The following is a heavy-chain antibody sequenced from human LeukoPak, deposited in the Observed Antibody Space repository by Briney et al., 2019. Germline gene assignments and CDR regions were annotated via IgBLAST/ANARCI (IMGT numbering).Heavy chain of an antibody. Sequence: GRCLSLSCAASGFSLNNNAMSWVRQAPGKVLEWVSAISGSGANTFYADFVTGRFTICRDQSKHTPYLQMSSQRAEDPGVNFRSKSSNPYASGCYYAFFDYWGRRPLVSVSS. CDR3: SKSSNPYASGCYYAFFDY. V-gene: IGHV3-23*01. D-gene: IGHD3-10*01. CDR1: GFSLNNNA. J-gene: IGHJ4*02. CDR2: ISGSGANT.